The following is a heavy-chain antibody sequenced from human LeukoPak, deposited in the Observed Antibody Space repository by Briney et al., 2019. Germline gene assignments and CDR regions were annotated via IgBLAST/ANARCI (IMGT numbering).Heavy chain of an antibody. CDR3: AREGSRSDDAFDI. CDR1: GFTFSSYG. J-gene: IGHJ3*02. Sequence: GGSLRLSCAASGFTFSSYGMHWVRQAPGEGLQWVALMSYDRSNEHYADSVKGRFTISRDNSKNTLYLQMTSLRLEDTAVYYCAREGSRSDDAFDIWGQGTLVTVSS. V-gene: IGHV3-30*19. CDR2: MSYDRSNE.